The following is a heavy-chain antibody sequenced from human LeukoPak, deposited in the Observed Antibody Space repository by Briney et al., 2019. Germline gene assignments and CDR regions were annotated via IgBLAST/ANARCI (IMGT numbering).Heavy chain of an antibody. V-gene: IGHV3-53*01. CDR1: GFTVSNNY. CDR2: IYNTGDT. CDR3: VRWYCSSNTCYYDY. D-gene: IGHD2-2*01. J-gene: IGHJ4*02. Sequence: GGSLRLSCAASGFTVSNNYMGWVRQAPGKGLEWVSFIYNTGDTYYADSVKGRFTISRDNSKNTLYLQMNSLRAEDTAVYYCVRWYCSSNTCYYDYWGQGTLVTVSS.